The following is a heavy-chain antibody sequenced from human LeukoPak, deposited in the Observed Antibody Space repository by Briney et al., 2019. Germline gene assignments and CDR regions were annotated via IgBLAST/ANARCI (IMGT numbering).Heavy chain of an antibody. V-gene: IGHV1-69*01. Sequence: GSSVKVSCKASGGTFSSYAISWVRQAPGQGLEWMGGIIPIFDTANYAQKFQGRVTITADESTSTAYMELSSLRSEDTAVYYCACRGFGELLYFDYWGQGTLVTVSS. CDR2: IIPIFDTA. J-gene: IGHJ4*02. D-gene: IGHD3-10*01. CDR3: ACRGFGELLYFDY. CDR1: GGTFSSYA.